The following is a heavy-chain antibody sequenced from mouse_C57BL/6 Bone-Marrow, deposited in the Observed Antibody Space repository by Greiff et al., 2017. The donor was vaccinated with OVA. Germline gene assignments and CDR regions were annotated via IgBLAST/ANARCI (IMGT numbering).Heavy chain of an antibody. CDR1: GFSLTSYG. V-gene: IGHV2-5*01. D-gene: IGHD2-3*01. J-gene: IGHJ4*01. CDR2: IWRGGST. CDR3: AKIYDGYYGAMDY. Sequence: VKLMESGPGLVQPSQSLSITCTVSGFSLTSYGVHWVRQSPGKGLEWLGVIWRGGSTDYNAAFMSRLSITKDNSKSQVFFKMNSLQADDTAIYYCAKIYDGYYGAMDYWGQGTSVTVSS.